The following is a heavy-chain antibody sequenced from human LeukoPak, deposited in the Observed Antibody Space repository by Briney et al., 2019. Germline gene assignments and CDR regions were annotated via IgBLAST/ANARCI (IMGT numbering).Heavy chain of an antibody. Sequence: GGSLRLSCAASGFTFSNYGMHWVRQAPGKGLEWVGVISYDGSNKYYADSVKGRFTISRDNSKNTLYLQMSGLRAEDTAVYYCARWPYSSSYYFDYWGQGTLVTVSS. D-gene: IGHD6-6*01. CDR3: ARWPYSSSYYFDY. CDR2: ISYDGSNK. CDR1: GFTFSNYG. V-gene: IGHV3-30*19. J-gene: IGHJ4*02.